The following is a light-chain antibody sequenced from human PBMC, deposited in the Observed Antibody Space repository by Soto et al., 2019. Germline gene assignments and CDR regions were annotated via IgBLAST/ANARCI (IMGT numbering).Light chain of an antibody. V-gene: IGKV1-5*02. J-gene: IGKJ1*01. Sequence: DIQMTQSPSTLSASVGDRVTIICRASQSISSWLAWYQHKPGKAPKLLIYDASSLESGVPSRFSGSASGTEFTLTISSLQPDDFATYYCQQYNRWTFGQGTKVDI. CDR3: QQYNRWT. CDR1: QSISSW. CDR2: DAS.